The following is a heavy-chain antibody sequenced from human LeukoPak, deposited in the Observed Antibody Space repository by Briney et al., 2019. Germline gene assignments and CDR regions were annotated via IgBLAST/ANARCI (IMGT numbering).Heavy chain of an antibody. CDR3: ARDFLRSSDMNNWFDP. D-gene: IGHD6-19*01. CDR1: GGSISSSSYY. Sequence: TSETLSLTCTVSGGSISSSSYYWGWIRQPPGKGLEWIGSIYHSGSTNYNPSLKSRVTISVDKSKNQFSLKLSSVTAADTAVYYCARDFLRSSDMNNWFDPWGQGTLVTVSS. CDR2: IYHSGST. J-gene: IGHJ5*02. V-gene: IGHV4-39*07.